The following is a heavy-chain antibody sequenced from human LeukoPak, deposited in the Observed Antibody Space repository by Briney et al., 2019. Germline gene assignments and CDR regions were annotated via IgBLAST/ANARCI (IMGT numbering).Heavy chain of an antibody. V-gene: IGHV4-34*01. CDR2: INHSGST. CDR3: ARHGGWSDFDY. D-gene: IGHD6-19*01. Sequence: SETLSLTCAVYGGSFSNYYWSWIRQPPGKGLEWIGEINHSGSTNYNPSLESRVTISVDTSKSQFSLKLNSVTAADTAVYFCARHGGWSDFDYWGQGTLVTVSS. J-gene: IGHJ4*02. CDR1: GGSFSNYY.